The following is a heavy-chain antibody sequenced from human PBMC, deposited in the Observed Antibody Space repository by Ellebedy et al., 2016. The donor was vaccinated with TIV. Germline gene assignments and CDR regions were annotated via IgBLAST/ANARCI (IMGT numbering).Heavy chain of an antibody. D-gene: IGHD6-19*01. CDR2: IYPGDSDT. CDR1: GYSFSRYW. V-gene: IGHV5-51*01. CDR3: AVAAKQGDFREWDS. Sequence: GESLKISXEGSGYSFSRYWIGWVRQMPGKGLEWLGTIYPGDSDTRYSPSFQGQVTMSVDKSIRTAYLQWSSLKASDTAMYYCAVAAKQGDFREWDSWGQGTLVSVSS. J-gene: IGHJ5*01.